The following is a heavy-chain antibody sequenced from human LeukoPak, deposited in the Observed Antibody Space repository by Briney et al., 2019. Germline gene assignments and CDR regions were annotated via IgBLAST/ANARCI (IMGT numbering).Heavy chain of an antibody. D-gene: IGHD3-10*01. CDR3: AKDLYYYGLGSYYNGVDY. CDR1: GFTFSSYA. CDR2: ISGSGGST. Sequence: GGSLRLSCAASGFTFSSYAMSWVRQAPGKGLEWVLAISGSGGSTYYADSVKGRFTISRDNSKNTLYLQMNSLRAEDTAVYYCAKDLYYYGLGSYYNGVDYWGQGTLVTVSS. V-gene: IGHV3-23*01. J-gene: IGHJ4*02.